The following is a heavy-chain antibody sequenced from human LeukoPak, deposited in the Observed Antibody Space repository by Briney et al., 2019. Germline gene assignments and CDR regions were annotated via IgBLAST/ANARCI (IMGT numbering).Heavy chain of an antibody. V-gene: IGHV4-34*01. CDR3: ARALAAAGINWFDP. J-gene: IGHJ5*02. CDR2: INHSGST. Sequence: NPSETLSLTCAAYGGSFSGYYWSWIRQPPRKGLEWIGEINHSGSTNYNPSLKSRVTISVDTSKNQFSLKLSSVTAADTAVYYCARALAAAGINWFDPWGQGTLVTVSS. D-gene: IGHD6-13*01. CDR1: GGSFSGYY.